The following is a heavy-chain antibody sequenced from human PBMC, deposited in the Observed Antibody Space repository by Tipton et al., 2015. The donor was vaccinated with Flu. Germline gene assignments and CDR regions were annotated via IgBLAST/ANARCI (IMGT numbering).Heavy chain of an antibody. CDR2: IYRSGST. Sequence: TLSLTCNVSGYIISGAYYWGGIRQSPGKGLQWIASIYRSGSTYYNPSLKSRVTMSVDTTKNLFSLKLTSVTAADMAIYYCARDSVDWDSGYYRRAFDIWGLGTLVTVSS. J-gene: IGHJ3*02. V-gene: IGHV4-38-2*02. D-gene: IGHD3-22*01. CDR3: ARDSVDWDSGYYRRAFDI. CDR1: GYIISGAYY.